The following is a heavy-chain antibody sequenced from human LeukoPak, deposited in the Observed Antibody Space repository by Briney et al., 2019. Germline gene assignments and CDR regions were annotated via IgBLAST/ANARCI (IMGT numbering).Heavy chain of an antibody. CDR3: ARERYSSGWYLDY. D-gene: IGHD6-19*01. CDR1: GFTFSSYE. CDR2: ISSSGSTI. V-gene: IGHV3-48*03. Sequence: GGSLRLSCAATGFTFSSYEMNWVRQAPGKGLEWVSYISSSGSTIYYADSVKGRFTISRDNAKNSLYLQMNSLRAEDTAVYYCARERYSSGWYLDYWGQGTLVTVSS. J-gene: IGHJ4*02.